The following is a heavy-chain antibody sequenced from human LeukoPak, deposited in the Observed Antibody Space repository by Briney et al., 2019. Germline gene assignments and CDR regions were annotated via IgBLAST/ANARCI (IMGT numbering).Heavy chain of an antibody. CDR2: MKQDGSVK. D-gene: IGHD6-6*01. V-gene: IGHV3-7*03. CDR1: GFTFTNYW. J-gene: IGHJ4*02. CDR3: ARIGYSSSSFDY. Sequence: PGGSLRLSCAASGFTFTNYWMSWVRQAPGKGLEWVANMKQDGSVKYYVDSMKGRFTISRDNAKNSLYLQMSGLRAEDTAVYFCARIGYSSSSFDYWGQGVLVTVYS.